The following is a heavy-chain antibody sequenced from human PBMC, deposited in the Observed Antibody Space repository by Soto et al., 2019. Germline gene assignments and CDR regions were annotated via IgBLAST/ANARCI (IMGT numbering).Heavy chain of an antibody. J-gene: IGHJ4*02. V-gene: IGHV1-3*01. CDR3: ASFIVVVTAADY. CDR2: INAGNSNT. D-gene: IGHD2-21*02. CDR1: GYTFTSYA. Sequence: QVQLVQSGAEVKKPGASVKVSCKASGYTFTSYAMHWVRQAPGQRLEWMGWINAGNSNTKYSQKFQGRVTITRDTSASTAYMELSSLRSEDTAVYYCASFIVVVTAADYWGQGTLVTVSS.